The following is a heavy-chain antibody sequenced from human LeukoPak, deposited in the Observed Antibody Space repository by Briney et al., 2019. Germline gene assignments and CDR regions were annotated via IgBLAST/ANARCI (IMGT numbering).Heavy chain of an antibody. CDR2: IYSGGST. J-gene: IGHJ6*03. D-gene: IGHD3-16*01. CDR1: GFTVSSNY. Sequence: GGSLRLSCAASGFTVSSNYMSWVRQAPGKGLEWVSVIYSGGSTYYADSVKGRFTISRDNSKNTLYLQMNSLRAEDTAVYYCARDSVWDRFGYYYYYMDVWGKGTTVTVSS. CDR3: ARDSVWDRFGYYYYYMDV. V-gene: IGHV3-66*02.